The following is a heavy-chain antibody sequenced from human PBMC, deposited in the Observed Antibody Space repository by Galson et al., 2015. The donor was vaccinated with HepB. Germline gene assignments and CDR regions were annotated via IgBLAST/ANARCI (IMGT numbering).Heavy chain of an antibody. Sequence: PALVKPTQTLILTCTFSGFSLTTNGVGVGWIRQPPGKALEWLAFIYWDDDKRYSPSLNNRLTITKDTSKNQVVLTMTNMDPEDTATYYCAQRQQYRGDWNAGWFDPWGPGALVTVSS. V-gene: IGHV2-5*02. CDR2: IYWDDDK. CDR1: GFSLTTNGVG. J-gene: IGHJ5*02. CDR3: AQRQQYRGDWNAGWFDP. D-gene: IGHD1-1*01.